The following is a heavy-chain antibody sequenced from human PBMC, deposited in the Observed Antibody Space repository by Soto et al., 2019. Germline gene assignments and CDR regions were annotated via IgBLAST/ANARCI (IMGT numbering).Heavy chain of an antibody. CDR1: GYTFTGYY. CDR2: INPNSGGT. J-gene: IGHJ5*02. CDR3: ARDSHPRYNWNYRGWFDP. Sequence: ASVKVSCKASGYTFTGYYMHWVRQAPGQGLEWMGWINPNSGGTNYAQKFQGRVTMTRDTSISTAYMELSRLRSDDTAVYYCARDSHPRYNWNYRGWFDPWGQGTLVTVSS. V-gene: IGHV1-2*02. D-gene: IGHD1-7*01.